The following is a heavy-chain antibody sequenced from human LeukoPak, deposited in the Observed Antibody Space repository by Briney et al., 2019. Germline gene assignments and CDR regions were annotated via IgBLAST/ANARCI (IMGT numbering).Heavy chain of an antibody. CDR2: ISGSGSTT. D-gene: IGHD2-15*01. CDR3: ARPRLEYCSGGSCFDAFDI. J-gene: IGHJ3*02. Sequence: GGSLRLSCAASGFTFSSYALNWVRQAPGKGLEWVSAISGSGSTTYYADSVKGRFTISRDNSKNTLFLQMNSLTAEDTAIYSCARPRLEYCSGGSCFDAFDIWGQGTMVTVSS. V-gene: IGHV3-23*01. CDR1: GFTFSSYA.